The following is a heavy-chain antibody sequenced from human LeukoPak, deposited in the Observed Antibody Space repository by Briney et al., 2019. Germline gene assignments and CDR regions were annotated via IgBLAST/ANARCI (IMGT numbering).Heavy chain of an antibody. CDR1: GDSITSYY. V-gene: IGHV4-59*12. D-gene: IGHD3-22*01. J-gene: IGHJ3*02. CDR3: ARDRYDSSGYLLGAAFDI. Sequence: SETLSLTCTVSGDSITSYYWSWVRQPPGKGLEWIGYIYYSGSTYYNPSLKSRVTISVDTSKNQFSLKLSSVTAADTAVYYCARDRYDSSGYLLGAAFDIWGQGTMVTVSS. CDR2: IYYSGST.